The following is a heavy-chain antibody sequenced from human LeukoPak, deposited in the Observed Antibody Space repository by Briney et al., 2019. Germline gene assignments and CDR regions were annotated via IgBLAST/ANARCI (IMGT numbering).Heavy chain of an antibody. CDR1: GGSISSYY. V-gene: IGHV4-34*01. Sequence: ASETLSLTCTVSGGSISSYYWSWIRQPPGKGLEWIGEINHSGSTNYNPSLKSRVTISVDTSKNQFSLKLSSVTAADTAVYYCARARPYLPDYYDSSGYYNYWGQGTLVTVSS. J-gene: IGHJ4*02. CDR2: INHSGST. CDR3: ARARPYLPDYYDSSGYYNY. D-gene: IGHD3-22*01.